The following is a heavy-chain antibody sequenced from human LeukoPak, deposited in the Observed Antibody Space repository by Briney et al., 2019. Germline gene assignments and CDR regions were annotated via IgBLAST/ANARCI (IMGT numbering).Heavy chain of an antibody. CDR2: MHPNSGDT. CDR1: GYTVTGYD. J-gene: IGHJ4*02. D-gene: IGHD1-20*01. CDR3: ARGRLNGNVDF. Sequence: ASVKVSCMPSGYTVTGYDFNWVRQAAGQGLEWMGWMHPNSGDTGYAHNLQGRITITRDSSTATVFMELSSLRSEDTAMYYCARGRLNGNVDFWGQGTLVTVSS. V-gene: IGHV1-8*01.